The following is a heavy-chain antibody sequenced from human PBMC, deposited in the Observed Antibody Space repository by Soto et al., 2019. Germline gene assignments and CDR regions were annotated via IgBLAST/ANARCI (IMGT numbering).Heavy chain of an antibody. CDR1: GGTFSNFA. D-gene: IGHD4-17*01. V-gene: IGHV1-69*12. CDR2: IILPFGVP. Sequence: QVRLVQSGAEVKKPGSSVKVSCKASGGTFSNFAINWVRQAPGQGLEWMGGIILPFGVPHYAQKFQGRVTIAADESMTTAYMDLSGLRSEDPAAYYCARGPDYEGYFDYWGQGTLVTVSS. J-gene: IGHJ4*02. CDR3: ARGPDYEGYFDY.